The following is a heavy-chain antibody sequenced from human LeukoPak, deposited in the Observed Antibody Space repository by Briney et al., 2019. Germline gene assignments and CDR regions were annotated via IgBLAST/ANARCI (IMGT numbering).Heavy chain of an antibody. Sequence: ASVKVSCKASGGTFSSYAISWVRQAPGQGLECMGRIIPILGIANYAQKFQGRVTITADKSTSTAYMELSSLRSEDTAVYYCASYFYDSSGYYSRNFDYWGQGTLVTVSS. CDR1: GGTFSSYA. J-gene: IGHJ4*02. D-gene: IGHD3-22*01. V-gene: IGHV1-69*04. CDR2: IIPILGIA. CDR3: ASYFYDSSGYYSRNFDY.